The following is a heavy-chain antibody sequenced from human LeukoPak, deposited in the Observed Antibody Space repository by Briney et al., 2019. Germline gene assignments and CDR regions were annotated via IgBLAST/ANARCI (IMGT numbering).Heavy chain of an antibody. CDR1: RYTFTSYD. J-gene: IGHJ5*02. CDR3: ASRSLFEYSSSFLDP. V-gene: IGHV1-8*01. CDR2: MNPNSGNT. D-gene: IGHD6-6*01. Sequence: GASVKVSCKASRYTFTSYDLNWVRQATGQGLEWMGWMNPNSGNTGYAQKFQGRVTMTRNTSISTAYMELSSLRSENTAVYYCASRSLFEYSSSFLDPWGQGTLVTVSS.